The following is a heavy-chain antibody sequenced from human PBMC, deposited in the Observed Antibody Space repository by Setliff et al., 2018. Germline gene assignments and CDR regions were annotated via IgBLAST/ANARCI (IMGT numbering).Heavy chain of an antibody. CDR1: GYIFKSYG. J-gene: IGHJ3*02. D-gene: IGHD2-15*01. CDR2: ISSYNDVT. Sequence: RASVKVSCKASGYIFKSYGISWVRQAPGQGLEWMGWISSYNDVTNYAQSFQGRVTMTTDTSKSAAYMDLRGLRSDDMAVYYCAISSLSICSGGSCPNAFDIWGQGTMVTV. CDR3: AISSLSICSGGSCPNAFDI. V-gene: IGHV1-18*03.